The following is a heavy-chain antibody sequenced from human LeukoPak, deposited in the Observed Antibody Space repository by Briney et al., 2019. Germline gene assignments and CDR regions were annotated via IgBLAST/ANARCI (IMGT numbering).Heavy chain of an antibody. CDR2: ISWNSGSI. CDR3: AKDGGSTSGYGFGAFDI. J-gene: IGHJ3*02. V-gene: IGHV3-9*01. CDR1: GFTFDDYA. Sequence: GGSLRLSCAASGFTFDDYAMHWVRQAPGKGLEWVSGISWNSGSIGYADSVKGRFTISRDNAKNSLYLQMNSLRAADTALYYCAKDGGSTSGYGFGAFDIWGQGTMVTVSS. D-gene: IGHD2-2*01.